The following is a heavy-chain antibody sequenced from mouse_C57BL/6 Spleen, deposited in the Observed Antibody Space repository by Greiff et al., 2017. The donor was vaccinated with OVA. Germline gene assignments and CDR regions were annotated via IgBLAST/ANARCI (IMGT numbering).Heavy chain of an antibody. V-gene: IGHV5-4*03. Sequence: EVKVVESGGGLVKPGGSLKLSCAASGFTFSSYAMSWVRQTPETRLEWVATISDGGSYTSYPDNVKGRFTISRDNAKNNLYRQMSHLKSEDTAMYYCARDSNYYFDYWGQGTTLTVSS. J-gene: IGHJ2*01. D-gene: IGHD2-5*01. CDR1: GFTFSSYA. CDR3: ARDSNYYFDY. CDR2: ISDGGSYT.